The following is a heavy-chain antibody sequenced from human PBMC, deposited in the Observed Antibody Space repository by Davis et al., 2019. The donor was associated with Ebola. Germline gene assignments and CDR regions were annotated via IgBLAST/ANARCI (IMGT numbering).Heavy chain of an antibody. D-gene: IGHD1-26*01. CDR3: ARSIVGADAFDI. J-gene: IGHJ3*02. Sequence: SETLSLTCAVSGAFVSSGGYSWIWIRQPPGKGLEWIGNYYYTGSTYYSPSLRSRVTISVDTSKNLFSLKLTSVTAADTAVYYCARSIVGADAFDIWGQGTMVTVSS. CDR2: YYYTGST. V-gene: IGHV4-30-4*07. CDR1: GAFVSSGGYS.